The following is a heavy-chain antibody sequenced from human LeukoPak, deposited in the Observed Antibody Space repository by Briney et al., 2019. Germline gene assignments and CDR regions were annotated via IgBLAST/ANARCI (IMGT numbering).Heavy chain of an antibody. Sequence: TGGSLRLSCAASGFTFSDYYMSWIRQAPGKGLEWVSYISSSGSTIYYADSVKGRFTISRDNAKNSLYLQMNSLRAEDTAVYYCARAPDQLQYYYYYMDVWGKGTTVTVSS. CDR3: ARAPDQLQYYYYYMDV. V-gene: IGHV3-11*01. J-gene: IGHJ6*03. D-gene: IGHD4-11*01. CDR2: ISSSGSTI. CDR1: GFTFSDYY.